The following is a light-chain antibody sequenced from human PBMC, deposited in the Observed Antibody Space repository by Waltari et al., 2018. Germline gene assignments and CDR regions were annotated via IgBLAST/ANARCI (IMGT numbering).Light chain of an antibody. CDR3: ISYAGSNNLV. CDR1: SSDVGGYNF. J-gene: IGLJ2*01. Sequence: QSALTQPPSASGSPGQSVTISCTGPSSDVGGYNFISWYQQHPGKAPKLMIYDVSKRPSGVPDRFSGSKSGNTASLTVSGLQAEDEAVYYCISYAGSNNLVFGGGTKLTVL. CDR2: DVS. V-gene: IGLV2-8*01.